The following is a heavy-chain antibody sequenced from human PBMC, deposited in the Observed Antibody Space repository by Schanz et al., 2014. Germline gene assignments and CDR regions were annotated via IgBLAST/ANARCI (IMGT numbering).Heavy chain of an antibody. CDR2: IKHDGSVK. V-gene: IGHV3-33*08. CDR3: AKGPYYYYYMDV. J-gene: IGHJ6*03. CDR1: GFIFSNYG. Sequence: QERLVESGGGVVQPGRSLRLSCAASGFIFSNYGMHWVRQAPGGGLEWVANIKHDGSVKDYVDSVEGRFTISGDSSKYTVYLQMNSLRADDTAVYYCAKGPYYYYYMDVWGNGTTVTVS.